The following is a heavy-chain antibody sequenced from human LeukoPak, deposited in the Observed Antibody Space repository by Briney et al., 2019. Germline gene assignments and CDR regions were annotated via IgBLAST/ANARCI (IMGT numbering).Heavy chain of an antibody. CDR2: ISGSGGST. D-gene: IGHD3-9*01. V-gene: IGHV3-23*01. Sequence: GGSLRLSCAASGFTFSSYAMSWVRQAPGKGLEWVSAISGSGGSTYYADSVKGRFTISRDNSKNTLYLQMSSLRAEDTAVYYCAKDQDVLRYFDWLPYFDYWGQGTLVTVSS. CDR1: GFTFSSYA. CDR3: AKDQDVLRYFDWLPYFDY. J-gene: IGHJ4*02.